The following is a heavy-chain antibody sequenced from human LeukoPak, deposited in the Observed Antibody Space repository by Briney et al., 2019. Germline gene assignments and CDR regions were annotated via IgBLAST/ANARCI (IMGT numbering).Heavy chain of an antibody. CDR2: IYSGGST. CDR3: ARVVSFRYDYGDSDY. J-gene: IGHJ4*02. CDR1: GFTVSSNY. D-gene: IGHD4-17*01. V-gene: IGHV3-66*01. Sequence: GGSLRLSCAASGFTVSSNYMSWVRQAPGKGLEWVSVIYSGGSTYYADSVKGRFTISRDNSKNTLYLQMNSLRAEDTAVYYCARVVSFRYDYGDSDYWGQGTLVTVSS.